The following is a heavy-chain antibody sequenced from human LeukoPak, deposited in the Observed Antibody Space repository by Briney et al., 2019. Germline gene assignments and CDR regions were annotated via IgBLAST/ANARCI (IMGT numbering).Heavy chain of an antibody. J-gene: IGHJ3*02. V-gene: IGHV3-7*01. CDR1: GLTFSSSW. CDR3: TRDSGYNAFDI. D-gene: IGHD5-12*01. Sequence: GGSLRLSCAASGLTFSSSWMAWVRQAPGKGLEWVGNIKEDGTAKNYVVSVRGRFTISRDNAKNSLYLQMNSLRGEDTAVYYCTRDSGYNAFDIWGQGTMVTVSS. CDR2: IKEDGTAK.